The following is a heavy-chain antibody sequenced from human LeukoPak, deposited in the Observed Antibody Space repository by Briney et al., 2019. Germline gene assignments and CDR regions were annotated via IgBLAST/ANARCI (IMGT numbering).Heavy chain of an antibody. CDR3: TRVRSGNDFDY. CDR2: IRSRSYGGTT. Sequence: GRSLRLACIASGSTVGDYAMSWVRQAPGKGLEWVGFIRSRSYGGTTEYAASVRGRFTISRDDSKSIAYLQVNSLKTEDTAVYYCTRVRSGNDFDYWGQGTLVTVSS. V-gene: IGHV3-49*04. D-gene: IGHD3-10*01. J-gene: IGHJ4*02. CDR1: GSTVGDYA.